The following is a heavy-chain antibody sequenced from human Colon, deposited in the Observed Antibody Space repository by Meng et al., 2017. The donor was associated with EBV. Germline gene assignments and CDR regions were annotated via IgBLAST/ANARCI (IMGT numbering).Heavy chain of an antibody. D-gene: IGHD6-19*01. V-gene: IGHV4-31*03. CDR2: IYYSGSA. J-gene: IGHJ4*02. CDR1: GGSASSGGYF. CDR3: ARVSSGWDYFDY. Sequence: PLQWSGPGLVNPSQTPSPPSTPAGGSASSGGYFWTWIRQHPGKVLEWFVHIYYSGSAFYNPSLKRRVIISIDTSKNQFSRNLRSVTAADTAVYYCARVSSGWDYFDYWGQGTLVTVSS.